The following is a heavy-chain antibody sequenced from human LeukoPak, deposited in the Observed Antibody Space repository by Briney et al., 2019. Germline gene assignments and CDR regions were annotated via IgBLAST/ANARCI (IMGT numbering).Heavy chain of an antibody. D-gene: IGHD3-3*01. CDR3: AKDRAEAKLRFLEWASEWY. J-gene: IGHJ4*02. V-gene: IGHV3-7*01. CDR2: IRQDGGAK. Sequence: PGGSLRLSCTASGFIFNDFWMSWVRQAPGEGLEWVANIRQDGGAKNYVDSVKGRFTISRDNAKKSLYLQMNSLRAEDTAVYYCAKDRAEAKLRFLEWASEWYWGQGTLVTVSS. CDR1: GFIFNDFW.